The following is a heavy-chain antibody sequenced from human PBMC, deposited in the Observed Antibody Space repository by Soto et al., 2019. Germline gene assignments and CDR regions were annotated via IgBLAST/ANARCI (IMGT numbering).Heavy chain of an antibody. Sequence: GGSLRLSCAASGFTFSSYAMRWVRQAPGKGLEWVAVISYDGSNKYYADSVKGRFTISRDNSKNTLYLQMNSLRAEDTAVYYCAGPSTYYYDSSGYRSAFDIWGQGTMVTVSS. CDR1: GFTFSSYA. CDR3: AGPSTYYYDSSGYRSAFDI. J-gene: IGHJ3*02. CDR2: ISYDGSNK. V-gene: IGHV3-30-3*01. D-gene: IGHD3-22*01.